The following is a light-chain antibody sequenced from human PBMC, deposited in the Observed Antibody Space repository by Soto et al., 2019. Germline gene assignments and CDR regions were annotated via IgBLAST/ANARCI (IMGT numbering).Light chain of an antibody. V-gene: IGKV3-15*01. Sequence: EILFTQSPATLSLSPGERATLSCRASQSVNTNFAWYQQKPGQAPRLLIYGASTRATGIPARFSGSGSGTEFTLTISSLQSEDFAVYYCQQYNNWTSWTFGQGTKWIS. CDR2: GAS. CDR3: QQYNNWTSWT. J-gene: IGKJ1*01. CDR1: QSVNTN.